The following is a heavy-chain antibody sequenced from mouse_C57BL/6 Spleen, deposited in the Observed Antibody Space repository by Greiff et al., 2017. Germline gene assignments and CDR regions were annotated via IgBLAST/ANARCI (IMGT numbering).Heavy chain of an antibody. CDR3: ARIITTVVD. CDR1: GYTFTSYW. D-gene: IGHD1-1*01. Sequence: QVQLQQPGAELVMPGASVKLSCKASGYTFTSYWMHWVKQRPGQGLEWIGEIDPSDSYTNYNQKFKGKSKLTVDKSSSTAYMQLSSLTSEDSAVYYCARIITTVVDWGQGTLVTVSA. J-gene: IGHJ3*01. CDR2: IDPSDSYT. V-gene: IGHV1-69*01.